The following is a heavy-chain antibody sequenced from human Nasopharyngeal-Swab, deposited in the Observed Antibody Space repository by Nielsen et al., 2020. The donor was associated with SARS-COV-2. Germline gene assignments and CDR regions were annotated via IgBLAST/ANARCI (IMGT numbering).Heavy chain of an antibody. Sequence: SETLSLTCAVSGGSISSGGYYWSWIRQHPGKGLEWIGYIYYSGSTYYNPSLKSRVTISVDTSKNQFSLKLSSVTAADTAVYYCARDGFGQPLEAFDIWGQGTMVTVSS. D-gene: IGHD6-13*01. CDR2: IYYSGST. CDR1: GGSISSGGYY. V-gene: IGHV4-31*11. J-gene: IGHJ3*02. CDR3: ARDGFGQPLEAFDI.